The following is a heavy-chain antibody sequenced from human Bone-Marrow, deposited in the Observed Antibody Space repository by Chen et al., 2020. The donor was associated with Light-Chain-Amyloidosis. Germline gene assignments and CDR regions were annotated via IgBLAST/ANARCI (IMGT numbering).Heavy chain of an antibody. D-gene: IGHD6-19*01. Sequence: QVQLQQWGAGLLKPSETLSLTCGVSGGSFSGHYWSWIRQPPGKGLEWIGEMNDSGSANYNPSLGSRVAISVDTAKKQFSLKLSSVTDADTGVYFCARGGSSSGWSNWFHPWGQGTLATVSS. CDR1: GGSFSGHY. J-gene: IGHJ5*02. CDR2: MNDSGSA. V-gene: IGHV4-34*01. CDR3: ARGGSSSGWSNWFHP.